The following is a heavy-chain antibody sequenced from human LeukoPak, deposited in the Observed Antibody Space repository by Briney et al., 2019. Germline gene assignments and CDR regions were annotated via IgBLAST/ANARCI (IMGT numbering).Heavy chain of an antibody. V-gene: IGHV3-23*01. CDR3: ARTFYSGSGSELPHH. J-gene: IGHJ1*01. D-gene: IGHD3-10*01. CDR2: ISYSGSGT. Sequence: PGGSLRLSCAASGFTFSSSAMAWVRHAPWKGLEWVSTISYSGSGTYYADSVKGRSTISRDNSENTVYLQMTSLKVEDTAEYYCARTFYSGSGSELPHHWGQGTLVTVSS. CDR1: GFTFSSSA.